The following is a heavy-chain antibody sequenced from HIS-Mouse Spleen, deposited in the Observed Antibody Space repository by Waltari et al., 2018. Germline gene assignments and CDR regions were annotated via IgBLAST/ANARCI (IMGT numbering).Heavy chain of an antibody. D-gene: IGHD6-19*01. V-gene: IGHV4-34*01. CDR2: INHSGST. CDR3: ARKVAVAGIDY. J-gene: IGHJ4*02. Sequence: QVQLQQWGAGLLKPSETLSLTCAVYGGSSSGYSCRWIRQPPGKGLEWIGEINHSGSTNYNPSLKSRVTISVDTSKNQFSLKLSSVTAADTAVYYCARKVAVAGIDYWGQGTLVTVSS. CDR1: GGSSSGYS.